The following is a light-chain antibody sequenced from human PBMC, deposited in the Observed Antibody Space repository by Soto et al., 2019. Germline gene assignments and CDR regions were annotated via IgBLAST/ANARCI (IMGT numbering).Light chain of an antibody. CDR1: ISDIGTYNY. CDR3: NSFTTTSPSYV. J-gene: IGLJ1*01. Sequence: QSALTQPSSLSGSPGQSITISCTGTISDIGTYNYVSWYQQHPGKAPKLIIYDVNYRPSGVSPRFSGSKSGNTASLTISGLQAEDEADYYCNSFTTTSPSYVFGTGTKVTVL. V-gene: IGLV2-14*01. CDR2: DVN.